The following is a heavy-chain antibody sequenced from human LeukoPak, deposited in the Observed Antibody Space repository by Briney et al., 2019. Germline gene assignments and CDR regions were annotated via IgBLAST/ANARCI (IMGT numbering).Heavy chain of an antibody. Sequence: GGSLRLSCEASGFTVSSNQMSWVRQAPGKGLEWASVIYSGGSTYYADSVKGRFTISRDKSKNTLYLQMNSLRAEDTAVYYCARERRNNCGSTSCYTKFDYWGQGTLVTVSS. CDR1: GFTVSSNQ. CDR3: ARERRNNCGSTSCYTKFDY. D-gene: IGHD2-2*02. J-gene: IGHJ4*02. CDR2: IYSGGST. V-gene: IGHV3-66*01.